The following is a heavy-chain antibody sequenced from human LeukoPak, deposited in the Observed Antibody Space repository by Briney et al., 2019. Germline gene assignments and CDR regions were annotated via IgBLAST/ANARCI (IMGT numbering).Heavy chain of an antibody. V-gene: IGHV6-1*01. D-gene: IGHD1-26*01. J-gene: IGHJ4*02. CDR2: TYYRSKLYN. CDR1: GDSFSSNSAA. CDR3: ARDQPIVGATRALKNGPLPLDY. Sequence: SQTLSLTCAISGDSFSSNSAAWNWIRQSPSRGLEWLGRTYYRSKLYNDYAVSVKSRITINPDTSKNQFSLQLNSVTPEDTAVYYCARDQPIVGATRALKNGPLPLDYWGQGTLVTVSS.